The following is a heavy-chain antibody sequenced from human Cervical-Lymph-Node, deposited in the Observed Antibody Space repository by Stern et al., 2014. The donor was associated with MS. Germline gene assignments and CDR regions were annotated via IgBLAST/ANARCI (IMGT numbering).Heavy chain of an antibody. D-gene: IGHD3-3*01. CDR2: INPNSGGT. CDR3: ARGSGTAYDLRGDY. CDR1: GYIFTDYY. Sequence: QDQLVQSGAEARAPGASMKVSCKASGYIFTDYYLHWVRHAPGQGLERLGRINPNSGGTNYAQNFQGRVTMTRDTSISTAYMELRWLGSADTAVYYCARGSGTAYDLRGDYWGQGTLVTVSS. J-gene: IGHJ4*01. V-gene: IGHV1-2*06.